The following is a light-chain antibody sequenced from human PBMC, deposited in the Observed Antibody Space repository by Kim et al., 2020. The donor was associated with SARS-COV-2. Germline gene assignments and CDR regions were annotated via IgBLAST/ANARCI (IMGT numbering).Light chain of an antibody. V-gene: IGKV3-11*01. CDR1: HNVGIS. Sequence: PGESATLPSMSRHNVGISLAWSQQTPGQAPRLLIYDAAIRAAGIPDRFSGSGSGTDFTLTIGSLAPEDFAIYYCQQRGSWPPALTFGGGTKVDIK. J-gene: IGKJ4*01. CDR3: QQRGSWPPALT. CDR2: DAA.